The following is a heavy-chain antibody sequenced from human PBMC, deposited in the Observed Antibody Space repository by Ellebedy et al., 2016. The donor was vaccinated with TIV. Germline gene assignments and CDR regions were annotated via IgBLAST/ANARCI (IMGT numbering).Heavy chain of an antibody. V-gene: IGHV3-7*01. D-gene: IGHD4-17*01. CDR1: GFSFSSYW. J-gene: IGHJ3*02. CDR3: ATDGSYGDYLSPAHAFEI. Sequence: GESLKISCAVSGFSFSSYWMSWVRQAPGKGLEWVANIRQDGNKNYVDSVRGRFTIYRDNAKNSLYLEMNSLRAEDTAVYYCATDGSYGDYLSPAHAFEIWGQGTMVAVSS. CDR2: IRQDGNK.